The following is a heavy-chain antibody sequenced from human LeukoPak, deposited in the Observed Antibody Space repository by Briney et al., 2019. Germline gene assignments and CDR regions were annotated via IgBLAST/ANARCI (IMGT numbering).Heavy chain of an antibody. V-gene: IGHV3-23*01. Sequence: IIFTASITYYPYSVKPRFTISRDNSKNTLYLQMNSLRAEDTAVYYCAKNLGLYSYGYFFDYWGQGTLVTVSS. J-gene: IGHJ4*02. CDR3: AKNLGLYSYGYFFDY. CDR2: IIFTASIT. D-gene: IGHD5-18*01.